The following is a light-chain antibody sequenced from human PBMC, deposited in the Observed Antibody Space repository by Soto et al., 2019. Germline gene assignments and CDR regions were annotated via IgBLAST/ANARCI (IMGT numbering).Light chain of an antibody. Sequence: EIVLTQSPATLSLSPGERATLSCRASQSVSTYLAWYQQKPGQPPRLLIYGASTRATGIPARFSGSGSGTEFTLTIRSLQSEDFAVYHCKQYNNWPITFGQGTRLEIK. V-gene: IGKV3-15*01. J-gene: IGKJ5*01. CDR2: GAS. CDR3: KQYNNWPIT. CDR1: QSVSTY.